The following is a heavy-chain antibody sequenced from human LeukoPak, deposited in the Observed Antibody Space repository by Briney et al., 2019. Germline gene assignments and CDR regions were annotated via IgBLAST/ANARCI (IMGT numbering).Heavy chain of an antibody. Sequence: GASVKVSCKASGYTFTSYYMHWVRQAPGQGLEWMGIINPSGGSTSYAQKLQGRVTMTTDTSTSTAYMELRSLRSDDTAVYYCARGRDYYDSSGLYIYWGQGTLVTVSS. V-gene: IGHV1-46*01. CDR2: INPSGGST. CDR3: ARGRDYYDSSGLYIY. D-gene: IGHD3-22*01. CDR1: GYTFTSYY. J-gene: IGHJ4*02.